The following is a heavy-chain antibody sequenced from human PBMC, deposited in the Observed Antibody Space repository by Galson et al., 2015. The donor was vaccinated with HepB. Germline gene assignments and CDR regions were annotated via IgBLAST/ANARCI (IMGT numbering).Heavy chain of an antibody. Sequence: SVKVSCKASGGTFSSYAISWVRQAPGQGLEWMGGVIPIFGTANYAQKFQGRVTITADESTSTAYMELSSLRSEDTAVYYCARGSMGTTLDYFDYWGQGTLVTVSS. CDR1: GGTFSSYA. D-gene: IGHD1-26*01. J-gene: IGHJ4*02. CDR2: VIPIFGTA. V-gene: IGHV1-69*13. CDR3: ARGSMGTTLDYFDY.